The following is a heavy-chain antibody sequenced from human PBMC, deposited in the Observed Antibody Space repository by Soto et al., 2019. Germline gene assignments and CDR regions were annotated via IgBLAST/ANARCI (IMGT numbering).Heavy chain of an antibody. D-gene: IGHD3-10*01. V-gene: IGHV3-53*01. CDR3: APGPGGGGY. CDR1: GFTVSNNY. J-gene: IGHJ4*02. CDR2: IYSGGYT. Sequence: EVQLVESGGGLIQPGGSLRLSCAVSGFTVSNNYMSWVRQAPGKGLEGVSVIYSGGYTAYGDSVKGRFTISRDNSKNTLNLKRKGLGAGRTALFYGAPGPGGGGYWGQGTLVTVSS.